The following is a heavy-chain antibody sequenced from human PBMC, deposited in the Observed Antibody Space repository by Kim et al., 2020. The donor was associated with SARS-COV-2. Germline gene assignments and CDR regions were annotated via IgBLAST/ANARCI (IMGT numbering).Heavy chain of an antibody. J-gene: IGHJ6*02. V-gene: IGHV3-30*04. D-gene: IGHD3-9*01. CDR3: ARNTPAYYDILTGQPDYYYYYGMDV. Sequence: GGSLRLSCAASGFTFSSYAMHWVRQAPGKGLEWVAVISYDGSNKYYADSVKGRFTISRDNSKNTLYLQMNSLRAEDTAVYYCARNTPAYYDILTGQPDYYYYYGMDVWGQGTTVTVSS. CDR1: GFTFSSYA. CDR2: ISYDGSNK.